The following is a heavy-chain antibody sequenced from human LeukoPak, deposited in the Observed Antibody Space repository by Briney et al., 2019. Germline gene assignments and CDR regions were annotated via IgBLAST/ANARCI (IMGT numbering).Heavy chain of an antibody. V-gene: IGHV1-46*03. Sequence: ASVKVSCKASGYTFTSYYIHWVRQAPGQGLEWMGIINLSGGSTSYAQKFQGRVTMTRDTSTSTVYMELRSLRSEDTAVYYCAREGDTAMVSRMDVWGKGTTVTVAS. CDR1: GYTFTSYY. D-gene: IGHD5-18*01. CDR2: INLSGGST. J-gene: IGHJ6*04. CDR3: AREGDTAMVSRMDV.